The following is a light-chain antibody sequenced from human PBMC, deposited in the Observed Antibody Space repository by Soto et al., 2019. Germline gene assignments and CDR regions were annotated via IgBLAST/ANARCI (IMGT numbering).Light chain of an antibody. CDR3: MQALQPLT. Sequence: DLVMTQSPLSLPVTPGEPASISCRSSQSLLHSNGYNFLDWYLQKPGQSPQLLIYLGSNRASGVPDRFSGSGSGTDFTLKISRVEAEDVGVYYCMQALQPLTFGPGTKVDIK. CDR1: QSLLHSNGYNF. V-gene: IGKV2-28*01. J-gene: IGKJ3*01. CDR2: LGS.